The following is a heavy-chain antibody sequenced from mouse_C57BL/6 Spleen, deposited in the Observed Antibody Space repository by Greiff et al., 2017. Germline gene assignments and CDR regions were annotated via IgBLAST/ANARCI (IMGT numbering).Heavy chain of an antibody. Sequence: QVQLKQPGAELVKPGASVKLSCKASGYTFTSYWMQWVKQRPGQGLEWIGEIDPSDSYTNYNQKFKGKATLTVDTSSSTAYMQLSSLTSEDSAVYYCAGITTLFGCWGQGTTLTVSS. CDR3: AGITTLFGC. J-gene: IGHJ2*01. CDR1: GYTFTSYW. V-gene: IGHV1-50*01. D-gene: IGHD1-1*01. CDR2: IDPSDSYT.